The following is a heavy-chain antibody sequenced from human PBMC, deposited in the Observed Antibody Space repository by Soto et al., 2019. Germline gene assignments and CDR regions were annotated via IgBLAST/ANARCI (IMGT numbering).Heavy chain of an antibody. V-gene: IGHV4-59*01. CDR1: GGSISSYY. CDR2: IYYSGST. J-gene: IGHJ6*03. Sequence: SETLSLTCTVSGGSISSYYWSWIRQPPGKGLEWIGYIYYSGSTNYNPPLKSRVTISVDTSKNQFSLKLSSVTAADTAVYYCARGLGIGRSNYGYYYYYYMDVWGKGTTVTVSS. CDR3: ARGLGIGRSNYGYYYYYYMDV. D-gene: IGHD4-4*01.